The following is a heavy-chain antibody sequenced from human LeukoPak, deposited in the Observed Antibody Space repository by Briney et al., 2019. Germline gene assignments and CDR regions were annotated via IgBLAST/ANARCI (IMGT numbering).Heavy chain of an antibody. D-gene: IGHD7-27*01. CDR3: ARGRISNWGFEGTLFDA. Sequence: SETLSLTCTVSGGSLNSYYWNWIRQPPGKGLEWIGFITHSGGTDFDSSLGGRVTISVDTSKNRFSLRLTSMTAADTAVYFCARGRISNWGFEGTLFDAWGQGVLVTVSS. CDR1: GGSLNSYY. J-gene: IGHJ4*02. CDR2: ITHSGGT. V-gene: IGHV4-59*01.